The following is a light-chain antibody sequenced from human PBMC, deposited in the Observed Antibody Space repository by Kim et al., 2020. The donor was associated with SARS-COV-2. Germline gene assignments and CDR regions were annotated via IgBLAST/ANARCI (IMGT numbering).Light chain of an antibody. CDR2: KAS. V-gene: IGKV1-5*03. Sequence: GDRVTITCRASQSISTSLAWYQQKPGKAPNRLIYKASTLESGVPSRFSGSGSGTEFTLTISSLQPDDFATYYCQQYSTYWTFGQGTKVDIK. CDR1: QSISTS. CDR3: QQYSTYWT. J-gene: IGKJ1*01.